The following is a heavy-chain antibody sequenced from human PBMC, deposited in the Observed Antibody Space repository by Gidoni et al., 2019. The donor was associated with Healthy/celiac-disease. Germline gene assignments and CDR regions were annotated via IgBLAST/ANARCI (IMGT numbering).Heavy chain of an antibody. Sequence: QVQLQESAPGLLKPSQNLSLTCTVSRRSISSGSYYWSWIRQPAGKGLEWIGRIYTSGSTNYNPSLKSRVTISVDTSKNQFSLKLSSVTAADTAVYYCARVRDCGGDCYRDYWGQGTLVTVSS. CDR1: RRSISSGSYY. D-gene: IGHD2-21*02. J-gene: IGHJ4*02. CDR2: IYTSGST. CDR3: ARVRDCGGDCYRDY. V-gene: IGHV4-61*02.